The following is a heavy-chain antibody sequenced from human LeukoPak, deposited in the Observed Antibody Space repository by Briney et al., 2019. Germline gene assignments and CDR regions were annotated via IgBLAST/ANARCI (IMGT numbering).Heavy chain of an antibody. CDR3: ARDLFTTGTTGTYSWFDP. D-gene: IGHD1-1*01. J-gene: IGHJ5*02. CDR2: IYTSGST. Sequence: SETLSLTCTVSGDSLNNYYWSWIRQPAGKGLEWIGRIYTSGSTNYNPSLKSRVTMSVDTSKNQFSLNLNSVTAADTAVYYCARDLFTTGTTGTYSWFDPWGQGTLVTVDS. V-gene: IGHV4-4*07. CDR1: GDSLNNYY.